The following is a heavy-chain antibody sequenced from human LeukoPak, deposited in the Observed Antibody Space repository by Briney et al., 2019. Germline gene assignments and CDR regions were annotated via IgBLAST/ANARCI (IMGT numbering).Heavy chain of an antibody. D-gene: IGHD2-15*01. CDR3: ARVVYCNGGSCHAFAFDI. Sequence: GGSLRLSCAASGFTFSDYYMSWIRQAPGKGLEWVSYISSSGTTIFYADSVKGRFTISRDNAKNSLFLQVNSLRAEDTAIYYCARVVYCNGGSCHAFAFDIWGQGTMVTVSS. CDR2: ISSSGTTI. J-gene: IGHJ3*02. CDR1: GFTFSDYY. V-gene: IGHV3-11*01.